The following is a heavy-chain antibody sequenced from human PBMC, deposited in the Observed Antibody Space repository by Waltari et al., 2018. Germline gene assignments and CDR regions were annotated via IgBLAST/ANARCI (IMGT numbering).Heavy chain of an antibody. V-gene: IGHV4-34*01. CDR2: INHSGKT. CDR3: VRLEDCSGPGGNCYSGDSFALDV. Sequence: VQLQQWGAGLLKPSETLSLTCAVDGPTFNVYYWSWIHQSPGKGLEWIGEINHSGKTKYNPALRRRVAISVDTPKKQFSLKVNSVTAADTAVYYCVRLEDCSGPGGNCYSGDSFALDVWGHGTTVTVSS. J-gene: IGHJ6*02. CDR1: GPTFNVYY. D-gene: IGHD2-15*01.